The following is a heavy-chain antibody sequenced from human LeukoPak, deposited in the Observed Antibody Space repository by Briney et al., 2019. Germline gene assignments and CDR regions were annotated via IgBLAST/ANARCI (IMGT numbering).Heavy chain of an antibody. CDR2: ISYSGRVI. J-gene: IGHJ6*03. CDR1: GFTFDTFG. V-gene: IGHV3-48*01. Sequence: GGSLRLSCAASGFTFDTFGMHWVRRAPGQGLEWLSYISYSGRVIYYADSVKGRFTISRDNDENSLYLQMSSLRAGDTAVYYCARDDSGYYYYMDFWGEGTTVTVSS. D-gene: IGHD3-10*01. CDR3: ARDDSGYYYYMDF.